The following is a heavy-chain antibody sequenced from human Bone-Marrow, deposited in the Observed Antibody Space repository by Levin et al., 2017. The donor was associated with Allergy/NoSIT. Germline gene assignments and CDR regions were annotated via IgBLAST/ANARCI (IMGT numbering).Heavy chain of an antibody. Sequence: PTGGSLRLSCAASGFTFSSYAMTWVRQAPGKGLEWVSHITSGSGGGIYYADSVKGRFTISRDNSKSTLYLQMSSLRGEDTALYYCARGTYGSFDYWGQGTLVTVSS. CDR3: ARGTYGSFDY. CDR1: GFTFSSYA. D-gene: IGHD1-26*01. V-gene: IGHV3-23*01. J-gene: IGHJ4*02. CDR2: ITSGSGGGI.